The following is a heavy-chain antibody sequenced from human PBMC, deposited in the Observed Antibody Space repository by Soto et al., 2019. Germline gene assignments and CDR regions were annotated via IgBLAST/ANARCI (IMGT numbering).Heavy chain of an antibody. V-gene: IGHV4-39*01. CDR1: GGYIRSSSYY. CDR2: TYYSGST. CDR3: ARLNYDYEAY. J-gene: IGHJ4*02. Sequence: PSETQCLTCTVSGGYIRSSSYYWGWIRQPPGKGLEWIGSTYYSGSTYYNPSLKSRVTISVDTSKNQFSLKLSSVTAADTAVYYCARLNYDYEAYWGQGTLVTVSS. D-gene: IGHD4-17*01.